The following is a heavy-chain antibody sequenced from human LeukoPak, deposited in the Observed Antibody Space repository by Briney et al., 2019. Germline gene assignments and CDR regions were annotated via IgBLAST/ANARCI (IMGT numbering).Heavy chain of an antibody. J-gene: IGHJ3*02. CDR2: INHSGST. CDR3: ARHGSLGYDSTDDAFGI. CDR1: GGSFSGYY. Sequence: SETLSLTCAVYGGSFSGYYWSWIRQPPGKGLEWIGEINHSGSTNYNPSLKSRVTISVDTSKNQFSLKLSSVTAADTAVYYCARHGSLGYDSTDDAFGIWGQGTMVTVSS. D-gene: IGHD3-22*01. V-gene: IGHV4-34*01.